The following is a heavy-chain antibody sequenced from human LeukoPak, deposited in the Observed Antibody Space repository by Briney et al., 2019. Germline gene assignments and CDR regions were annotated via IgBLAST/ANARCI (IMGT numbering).Heavy chain of an antibody. Sequence: PSETLSRTCAGYGGSCCAYYWSWIRQPPGKGLEWIGEINLSGSTNYHPSLNRRVTISVETSTNPYSLKMSLATAADTAVYYCARRAQRSSSWYLNWFDPWGQGTLVTVSS. D-gene: IGHD6-13*01. CDR1: GGSCCAYY. V-gene: IGHV4-34*01. J-gene: IGHJ5*02. CDR3: ARRAQRSSSWYLNWFDP. CDR2: INLSGST.